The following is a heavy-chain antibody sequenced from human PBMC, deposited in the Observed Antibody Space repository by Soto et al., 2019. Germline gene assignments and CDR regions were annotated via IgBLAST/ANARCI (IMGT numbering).Heavy chain of an antibody. V-gene: IGHV1-46*01. CDR2: INPSGGST. D-gene: IGHD5-18*01. CDR1: GYTFTSYY. J-gene: IGHJ6*02. CDR3: ASAVDTAMVTRISYGMDV. Sequence: GASVKVSCKASGYTFTSYYMHWLRQSPGQGLEWMGIINPSGGSTSYAQKFQGRVTMTRDTSTSTVYMELSSLRSEDTAVYYCASAVDTAMVTRISYGMDVWGQGTTVTVSS.